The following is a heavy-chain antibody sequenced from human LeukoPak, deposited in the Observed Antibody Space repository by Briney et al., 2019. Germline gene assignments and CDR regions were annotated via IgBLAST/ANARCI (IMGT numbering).Heavy chain of an antibody. J-gene: IGHJ4*02. CDR1: GFTFDDYA. Sequence: GGSLRLSCAASGFTFDDYAMHWVRQAPGKGLEWVSGISWNSGSIGYADSVKGRFTISRDNAKNTLYLQMNSLRAEDTALYYCASVYAGGYWGQGTLVTVSS. D-gene: IGHD5/OR15-5a*01. V-gene: IGHV3-9*01. CDR2: ISWNSGSI. CDR3: ASVYAGGY.